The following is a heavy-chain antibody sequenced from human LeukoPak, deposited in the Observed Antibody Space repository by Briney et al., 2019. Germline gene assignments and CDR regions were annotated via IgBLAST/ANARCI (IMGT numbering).Heavy chain of an antibody. CDR3: AGGSYDFWSGPEPPNWFDP. J-gene: IGHJ5*02. Sequence: SETLSLTCTVSGGSISSYYWSWIRQPPGKGLEWIGYIYHSGTTYYNPSLKSRVTISVDRSKNQFSLKLSSATAADTAVYYCAGGSYDFWSGPEPPNWFDPWGQGTLVTVSS. CDR1: GGSISSYY. V-gene: IGHV4-59*04. D-gene: IGHD3-3*01. CDR2: IYHSGTT.